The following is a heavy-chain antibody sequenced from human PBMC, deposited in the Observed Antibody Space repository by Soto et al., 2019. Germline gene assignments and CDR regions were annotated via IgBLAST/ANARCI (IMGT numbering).Heavy chain of an antibody. CDR1: VGSFSGYY. J-gene: IGHJ4*02. CDR3: VDFCSDANCTDY. Sequence: SETLSLTCAVYVGSFSGYYWNWIRQPPGKGLEWIGQVNHRGSTNYNPSLKSRVTISVDTSKNQFSLKLNSVTAADTAVYYCVDFCSDANCTDYWGQGTLVTVSS. D-gene: IGHD3-3*01. V-gene: IGHV4-34*01. CDR2: VNHRGST.